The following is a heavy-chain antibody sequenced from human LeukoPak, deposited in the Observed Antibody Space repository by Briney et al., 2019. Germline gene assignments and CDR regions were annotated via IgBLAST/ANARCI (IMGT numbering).Heavy chain of an antibody. CDR1: GYTLTDSY. V-gene: IGHV1-2*02. CDR3: AKVRGPIHAFDV. CDR2: IIPNSGGT. Sequence: ASVKVSCKASGYTLTDSYMHWVRQAPGQGLEWMGWIIPNSGGTNYAQTFQGRVTMARDTSITTVYMELSRLKSDDTAVYYCAKVRGPIHAFDVWGQGTVVTVSS. J-gene: IGHJ3*01. D-gene: IGHD3-10*01.